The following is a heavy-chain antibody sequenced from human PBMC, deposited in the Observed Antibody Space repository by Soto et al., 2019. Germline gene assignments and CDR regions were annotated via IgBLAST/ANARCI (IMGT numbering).Heavy chain of an antibody. D-gene: IGHD3-22*01. J-gene: IGHJ4*02. CDR2: IKPNSGDT. V-gene: IGHV1-2*02. CDR3: ARHRFSSGSDYFEY. Sequence: ASVKVSCKASGYTFNDYYLRWVRQAPGQGLEWMGSIKPNSGDTDYSQTFQGRVTMTRDTSIRTAYTEMAGLRSDDTAVYYCARHRFSSGSDYFEYWGQGTLVNVSS. CDR1: GYTFNDYY.